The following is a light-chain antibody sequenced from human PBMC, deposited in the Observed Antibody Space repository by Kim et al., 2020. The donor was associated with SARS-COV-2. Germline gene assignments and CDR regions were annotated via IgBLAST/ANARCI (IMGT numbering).Light chain of an antibody. J-gene: IGKJ3*01. V-gene: IGKV4-1*01. Sequence: ATINCKYSQSVLYSSNNKNYLAWYQQKPGQPPKLLIYWASTRESGVPDRFSGSGSGTDFTLTVSSLQAEDVAVYYCQQYYSTPPTFGPGTKVDIK. CDR3: QQYYSTPPT. CDR1: QSVLYSSNNKNY. CDR2: WAS.